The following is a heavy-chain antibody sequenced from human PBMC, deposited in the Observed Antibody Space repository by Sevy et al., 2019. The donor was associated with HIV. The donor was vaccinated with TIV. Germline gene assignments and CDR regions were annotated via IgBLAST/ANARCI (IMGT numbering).Heavy chain of an antibody. CDR2: ISGSGDST. J-gene: IGHJ4*02. Sequence: GGSLRLSCAASAFSFNTYAMSWVRRAPGKGLEWVSTISGSGDSTFYSDSVKGRFTISRDNSKNTLCLQMNSLRAEDTAVYYCAKPRGSFYFDYWGQGTLVTVSS. D-gene: IGHD3-10*01. CDR1: AFSFNTYA. CDR3: AKPRGSFYFDY. V-gene: IGHV3-23*01.